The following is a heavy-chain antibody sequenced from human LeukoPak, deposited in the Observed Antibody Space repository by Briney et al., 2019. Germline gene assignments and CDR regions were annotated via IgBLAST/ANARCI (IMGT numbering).Heavy chain of an antibody. V-gene: IGHV4-61*02. CDR3: ARDVTGMEVADYFDY. CDR2: IYTSGST. Sequence: PSETLSLTCTVSGDSISSGNYYWSWIRQPAGKQLEWIGRIYTSGSTNYNPSLRSRVTISVDTSKNQFSLKLISVTAADTAVYYCARDVTGMEVADYFDYWGQGLLVTVSS. D-gene: IGHD6-19*01. CDR1: GDSISSGNYY. J-gene: IGHJ4*02.